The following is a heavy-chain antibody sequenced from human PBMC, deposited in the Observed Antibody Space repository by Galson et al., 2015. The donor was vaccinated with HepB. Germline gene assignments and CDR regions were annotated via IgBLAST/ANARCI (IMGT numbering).Heavy chain of an antibody. CDR3: ARVWGRSGSYTPYDAFDI. CDR1: GFTFSSYS. J-gene: IGHJ3*02. D-gene: IGHD1-26*01. V-gene: IGHV3-21*01. CDR2: ISSSSSYI. Sequence: SLRLSCAASGFTFSSYSMNWVRQAPGKGLEWVSSISSSSSYIYYADSVKGRFTISRDNAKNSLYLQMNSLRAEDTAVYYCARVWGRSGSYTPYDAFDIWGQGTMVTVSS.